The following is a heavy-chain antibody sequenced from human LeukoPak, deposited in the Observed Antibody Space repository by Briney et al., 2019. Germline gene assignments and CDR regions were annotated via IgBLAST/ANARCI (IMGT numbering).Heavy chain of an antibody. CDR3: ARGPPNYYDSPTDAFDI. D-gene: IGHD3-22*01. CDR1: GASMSNYY. CDR2: IYHSGTTYSGST. V-gene: IGHV4-39*07. J-gene: IGHJ3*02. Sequence: PSETLSLTCNVSGASMSNYYWVWIRQPPGKGLEWIGSIYHSGTTYSGSTYYNPSLKSRVTISLDTSKNQFSLKLSSVTAADTAVYYCARGPPNYYDSPTDAFDIWGQGTMVTVSS.